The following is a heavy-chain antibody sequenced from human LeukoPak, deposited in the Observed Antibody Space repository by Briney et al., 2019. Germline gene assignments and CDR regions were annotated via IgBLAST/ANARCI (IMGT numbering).Heavy chain of an antibody. CDR3: AKGGQWQTY. CDR2: ISHRGWT. Sequence: SETLSLTCAVYGGSLSGDYRIWIRQPPGKGLEWIGEISHRGWTHYNPSLKSRVTISLDSSRNQFSLRLTSMTAADTAVYYCAKGGQWQTYWGQGILVTVSS. D-gene: IGHD6-19*01. CDR1: GGSLSGDY. J-gene: IGHJ4*02. V-gene: IGHV4-34*01.